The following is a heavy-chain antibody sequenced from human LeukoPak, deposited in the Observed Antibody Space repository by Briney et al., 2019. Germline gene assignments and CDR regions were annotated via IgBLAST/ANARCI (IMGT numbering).Heavy chain of an antibody. CDR1: GASINRYY. CDR2: VYSSGST. J-gene: IGHJ4*02. Sequence: PSETLSLTCTVSGASINRYYWSWIRQPPGNGLEWIGYVYSSGSTNYNPSLKSRVTISVHTSKNQFSLKLTSMTAADTAVYHCARGPLRYYFDYWGQGTLVTVSS. V-gene: IGHV4-59*01. CDR3: ARGPLRYYFDY.